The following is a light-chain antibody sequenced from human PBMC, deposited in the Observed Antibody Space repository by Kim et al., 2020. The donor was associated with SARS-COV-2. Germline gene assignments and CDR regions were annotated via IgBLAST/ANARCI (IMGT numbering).Light chain of an antibody. CDR2: YDS. V-gene: IGLV3-21*04. CDR1: NIGSKS. CDR3: QVWDSSSDHPYV. Sequence: PGKTARITCGGKNIGSKSVHWYQQKPGQAPVLVIYYDSDRPSGIPERFSGSNSGNTATLTISRVEAGDEADYHCQVWDSSSDHPYVFGTGTKVTVL. J-gene: IGLJ1*01.